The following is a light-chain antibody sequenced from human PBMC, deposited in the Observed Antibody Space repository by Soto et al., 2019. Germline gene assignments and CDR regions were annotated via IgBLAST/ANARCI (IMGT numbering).Light chain of an antibody. V-gene: IGLV2-14*01. Sequence: QSALTQPASVSGSPGQSITISCTGTSSDVGGYNYVSWYQQHPGKAPKLMIYDVSNRPSGVSNRLSGSKSGNTASLTISGLQADDEADYYCSSYTSSSTLDVFGTGTKVTVL. CDR1: SSDVGGYNY. CDR2: DVS. CDR3: SSYTSSSTLDV. J-gene: IGLJ1*01.